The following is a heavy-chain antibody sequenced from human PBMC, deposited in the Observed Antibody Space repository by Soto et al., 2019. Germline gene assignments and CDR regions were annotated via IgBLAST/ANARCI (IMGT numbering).Heavy chain of an antibody. CDR1: GYAFTNYA. CDR2: ISPSNDNS. J-gene: IGHJ4*02. Sequence: ASVKVSCKASGYAFTNYAVTWVRQAPGQGLEWMGWISPSNDNSYSAQKFQGRVTMSTEASSNTAYMELRRLTSDDTAVYHCSREGGNVGTSDYWGQGTLVTVSS. D-gene: IGHD3-16*01. CDR3: SREGGNVGTSDY. V-gene: IGHV1-18*01.